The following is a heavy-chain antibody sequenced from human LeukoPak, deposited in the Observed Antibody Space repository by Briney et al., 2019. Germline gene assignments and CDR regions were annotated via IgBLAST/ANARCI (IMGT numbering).Heavy chain of an antibody. J-gene: IGHJ6*03. CDR1: GFTVNTYA. D-gene: IGHD3-10*01. V-gene: IGHV3-23*01. Sequence: PGGSLRLSCAASGFTVNTYAMSWVRQAPGKGLEWVSGISGSGGNTYYADSVKGRFTISRDNSKNTLYLQMNSLRAEDTAVYYCARAQYYYGSGSYYERYYYYYYMDVWGKGTTVTVSS. CDR2: ISGSGGNT. CDR3: ARAQYYYGSGSYYERYYYYYYMDV.